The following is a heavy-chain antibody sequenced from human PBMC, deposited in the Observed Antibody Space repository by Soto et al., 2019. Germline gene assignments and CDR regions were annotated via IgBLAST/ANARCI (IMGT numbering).Heavy chain of an antibody. V-gene: IGHV4-61*08. Sequence: KASETLSLTCTVSGGSIDSGDYYWSWIRQPPGKGLEWIGYVYYSGTTNYNPFLKSRVTLSLDTSKNQFSLKLSSVTAADTAVYYCARDHGSRSSSWYGNWFDPWGQGTLVTVSS. CDR3: ARDHGSRSSSWYGNWFDP. CDR1: GGSIDSGDYY. J-gene: IGHJ5*02. CDR2: VYYSGTT. D-gene: IGHD6-13*01.